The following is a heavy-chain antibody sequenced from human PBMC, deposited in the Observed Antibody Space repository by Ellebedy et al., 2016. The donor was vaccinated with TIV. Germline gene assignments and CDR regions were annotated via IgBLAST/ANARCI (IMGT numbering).Heavy chain of an antibody. CDR3: ARGLGQGYFDY. Sequence: SVKVSXKASGGTFSSYAISWVRQAPGQGLEWMGGIIPIFGTANYAQKFQGRVTITADKSTSTAYMELSSLRSEDTAVYYCARGLGQGYFDYWGQGILVSVSS. CDR1: GGTFSSYA. CDR2: IIPIFGTA. J-gene: IGHJ4*02. V-gene: IGHV1-69*06. D-gene: IGHD3-16*01.